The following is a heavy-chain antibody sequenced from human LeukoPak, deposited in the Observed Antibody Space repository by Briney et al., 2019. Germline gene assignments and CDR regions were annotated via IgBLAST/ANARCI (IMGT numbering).Heavy chain of an antibody. CDR3: AKDFKSSGWYVLPYFDY. J-gene: IGHJ4*02. Sequence: GGSLRLSCAASGFTVSSNYMSWVRQAPGKGLEWVSVIYSGGSTYYEDSVKGRFTISRDNSKNTLYLQMNSLRAEDTAVYYCAKDFKSSGWYVLPYFDYWGQGTLVTVST. D-gene: IGHD6-19*01. CDR2: IYSGGST. CDR1: GFTVSSNY. V-gene: IGHV3-53*01.